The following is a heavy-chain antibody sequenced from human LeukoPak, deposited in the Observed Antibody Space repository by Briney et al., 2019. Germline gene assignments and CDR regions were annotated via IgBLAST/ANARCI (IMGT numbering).Heavy chain of an antibody. CDR3: ARDRGYSPFDY. CDR1: GGSFSGYY. J-gene: IGHJ4*01. CDR2: INHSGST. V-gene: IGHV4-34*01. D-gene: IGHD6-25*01. Sequence: SETLSLTCAVYGGSFSGYYWSWIRQPPGKGLEWIGEINHSGSTNYNPSLKSRVTISVDTSKNQFSLKLSSVTAADTAVYYCARDRGYSPFDYWGQEPWSPSPQ.